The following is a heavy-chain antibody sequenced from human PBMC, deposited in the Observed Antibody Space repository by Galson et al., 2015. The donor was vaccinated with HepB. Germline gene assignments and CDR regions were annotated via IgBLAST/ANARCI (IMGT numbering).Heavy chain of an antibody. CDR1: GFTFSSYS. CDR2: IVYDGSDK. CDR3: AGGYSYGNIFDY. J-gene: IGHJ4*02. D-gene: IGHD5-18*01. V-gene: IGHV3-30-3*01. Sequence: SLRLSCAASGFTFSSYSMHWVRQAPGKGLEWVAVIVYDGSDKYYADSVKGRFTISRDNSKNTLYLQMNSLRADDTAVYYCAGGYSYGNIFDYWGQGTPVTVSS.